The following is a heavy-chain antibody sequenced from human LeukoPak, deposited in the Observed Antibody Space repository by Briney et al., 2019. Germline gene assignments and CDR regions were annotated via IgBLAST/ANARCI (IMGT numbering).Heavy chain of an antibody. J-gene: IGHJ5*02. CDR1: GGSISSYY. V-gene: IGHV4-4*07. Sequence: SETXSLTCTVSGGSISSYYWSWIRQPAGKGLEWIGRIYTSGSTNYNPSLKSRVTMSVDTSKNQFSLKLSSVTAADTAVYYCAKNPSTTQSWFDPWGQGTLVTVSS. CDR3: AKNPSTTQSWFDP. CDR2: IYTSGST. D-gene: IGHD4-11*01.